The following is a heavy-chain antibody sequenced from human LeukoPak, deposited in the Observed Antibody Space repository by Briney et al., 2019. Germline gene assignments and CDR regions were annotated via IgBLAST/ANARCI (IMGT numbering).Heavy chain of an antibody. CDR2: INAGNGNT. V-gene: IGHV1-3*01. J-gene: IGHJ4*02. Sequence: ASVKVSCKASGYTFTSYAMHWVRQAPGQRLEWMGWINAGNGNTKYSQKFQGRVTITRDTSASTAYMELSSLRSEDTAVYYCAREPGRGGGSYFPFDYWGQGTLVTVSS. CDR1: GYTFTSYA. CDR3: AREPGRGGGSYFPFDY. D-gene: IGHD1-26*01.